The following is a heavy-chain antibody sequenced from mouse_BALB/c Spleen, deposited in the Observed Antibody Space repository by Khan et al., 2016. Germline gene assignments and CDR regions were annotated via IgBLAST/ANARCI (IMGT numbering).Heavy chain of an antibody. CDR3: ASKEARNSWAMDY. CDR1: GFTFSSFG. V-gene: IGHV5-17*02. D-gene: IGHD4-1*01. J-gene: IGHJ4*01. Sequence: EVELVESGGGLVQPGGSLKLSCAASGFTFSSFGMHWVRQAPGKGMEWVAYISSGSSTIYYADTVKGRFTISRDNPQNTLFLQMTSLRSEDSSMYNCASKEARNSWAMDYWGQGTSVTVTS. CDR2: ISSGSSTI.